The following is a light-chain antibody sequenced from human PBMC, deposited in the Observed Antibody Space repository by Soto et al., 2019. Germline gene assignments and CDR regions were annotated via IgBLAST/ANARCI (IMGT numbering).Light chain of an antibody. CDR2: AAS. J-gene: IGKJ5*01. Sequence: EIVLTQSPATLSLSPGERATLSCRASRSFASSYLAWYQHKPGQAPRLLIYAASSRATGIPDRFIGSGSRTDFTLTISRLEPDDSAVYYCHHYDSSPPYTFGQGTRLEIK. CDR3: HHYDSSPPYT. V-gene: IGKV3-20*01. CDR1: RSFASSY.